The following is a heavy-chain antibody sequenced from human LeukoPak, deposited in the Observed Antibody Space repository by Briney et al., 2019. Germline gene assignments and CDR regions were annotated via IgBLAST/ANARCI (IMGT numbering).Heavy chain of an antibody. Sequence: SETLSLTCAVSGGSISSYYWSWIRQPPGKGLEWIGYIYYSGSTYYNPSLKSRVIISIDTSKNQFSLNLTSVTAADTAVYYCARVAIGSGNDYYFEYWGQGTLVTVSS. V-gene: IGHV4-59*12. J-gene: IGHJ4*02. CDR3: ARVAIGSGNDYYFEY. CDR1: GGSISSYY. D-gene: IGHD3-10*01. CDR2: IYYSGST.